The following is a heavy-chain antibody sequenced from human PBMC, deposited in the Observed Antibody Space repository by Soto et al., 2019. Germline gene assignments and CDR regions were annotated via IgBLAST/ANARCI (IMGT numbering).Heavy chain of an antibody. Sequence: SVKVSCKASGYTFTSYDINWVRQATVQGLEWMGWMNPNSGNTGYAQKFQGRVTMTRNTSISTAYMELSSLRSEDMAVYYCARSPYSSSWYRRDYYGMDVWGQGTTVTVSS. J-gene: IGHJ6*02. D-gene: IGHD6-13*01. V-gene: IGHV1-8*01. CDR2: MNPNSGNT. CDR3: ARSPYSSSWYRRDYYGMDV. CDR1: GYTFTSYD.